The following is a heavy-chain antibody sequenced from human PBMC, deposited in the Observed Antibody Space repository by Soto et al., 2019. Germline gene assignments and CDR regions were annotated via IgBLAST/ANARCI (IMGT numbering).Heavy chain of an antibody. CDR3: ARSIAARRSADDY. J-gene: IGHJ4*02. V-gene: IGHV1-69*02. D-gene: IGHD6-6*01. Sequence: QVQLVQSGAEVKKPGSSVKVSCKASGGTFSSYTISWVRQAPGQGLEWMGRIIPVLGIANYAKKFQGRVTITADKSTSTAYMELSSLRSEDTAVYYCARSIAARRSADDYWGQGTLVTVSS. CDR2: IIPVLGIA. CDR1: GGTFSSYT.